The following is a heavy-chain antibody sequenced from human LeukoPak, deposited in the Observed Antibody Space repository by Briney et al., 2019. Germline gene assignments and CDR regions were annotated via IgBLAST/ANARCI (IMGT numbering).Heavy chain of an antibody. CDR2: IYYSGST. V-gene: IGHV4-59*01. CDR3: ARGGGSGSYYDFVYYYYYYMDV. J-gene: IGHJ6*03. D-gene: IGHD3-10*01. CDR1: GGSISSYY. Sequence: SETLSLTCTVSGGSISSYYWSWIRQPPGKGLEWIGYIYYSGSTNYNPSLKSRVTISVDTSKNQFSLKLSSVTAADTAVYYCARGGGSGSYYDFVYYYYYYMDVWGKGTTVTVSS.